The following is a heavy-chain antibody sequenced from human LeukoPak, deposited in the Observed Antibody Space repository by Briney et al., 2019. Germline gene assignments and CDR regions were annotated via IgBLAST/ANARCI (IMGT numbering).Heavy chain of an antibody. CDR3: AKRPPSVAGVTYGMDG. V-gene: IGHV3-53*01. J-gene: IGHJ6*02. CDR1: GFTVSSNH. D-gene: IGHD1-1*01. Sequence: GGSLRLSCTASGFTVSSNHMSWVRQAPGKGLEWVSIIYTDGGAYYAAAVKGRFTISRDSSNNTLYLQMNNLKAEDTAVYYCAKRPPSVAGVTYGMDGWGQPTTVTVSS. CDR2: IYTDGGA.